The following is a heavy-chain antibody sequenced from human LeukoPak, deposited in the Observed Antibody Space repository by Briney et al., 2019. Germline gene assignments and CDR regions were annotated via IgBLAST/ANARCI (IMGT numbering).Heavy chain of an antibody. CDR2: ISGSGGST. V-gene: IGHV3-23*01. J-gene: IGHJ3*02. D-gene: IGHD1-26*01. Sequence: PGGSLRLSCAASGFTFSSYAMSWARQAPGKGLEWVSAISGSGGSTYYANSVKGRFTISRDNSKNTLYLQMNSLRAEDTAVYYCAKDHGWELLNAFDIWGQGTMVTVSS. CDR1: GFTFSSYA. CDR3: AKDHGWELLNAFDI.